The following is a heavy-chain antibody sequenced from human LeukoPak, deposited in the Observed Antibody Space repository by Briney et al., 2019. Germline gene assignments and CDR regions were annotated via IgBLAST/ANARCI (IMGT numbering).Heavy chain of an antibody. Sequence: SETLSLTCTVSGGSISSYYWSWIRQPAGKGLEWIGRIYTSGSTNYNPSLKSRVTISVDTSKNQFSLKLSSVTAADTAVYYCARSNWNYDLPGYYFDYWGQGTLVTVSS. D-gene: IGHD1-7*01. CDR2: IYTSGST. CDR1: GGSISSYY. J-gene: IGHJ4*02. CDR3: ARSNWNYDLPGYYFDY. V-gene: IGHV4-4*07.